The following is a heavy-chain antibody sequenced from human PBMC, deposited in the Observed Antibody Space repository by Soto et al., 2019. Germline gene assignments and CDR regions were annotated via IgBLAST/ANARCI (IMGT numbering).Heavy chain of an antibody. V-gene: IGHV4-34*01. CDR2: INHSGTT. CDR3: ARADRTLVTSYGLDV. Sequence: SETLSLTCAVSGGSFSGFYWTWIRQPPGEGLEWIGEINHSGTTNFNPSLRSRLTISLDSSKKHFSLKLTSMTAADAAVYYCARADRTLVTSYGLDVWGQGTTVTVSS. J-gene: IGHJ6*02. CDR1: GGSFSGFY. D-gene: IGHD2-21*02.